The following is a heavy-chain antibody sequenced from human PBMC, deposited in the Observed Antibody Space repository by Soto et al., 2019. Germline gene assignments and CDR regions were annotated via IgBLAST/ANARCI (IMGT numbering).Heavy chain of an antibody. J-gene: IGHJ6*02. D-gene: IGHD6-13*01. CDR1: GDSVSSNSAA. CDR3: ARDTKSGIEAAGRMDV. V-gene: IGHV6-1*01. CDR2: TYYRSKWYN. Sequence: SQTLSLTCAISGDSVSSNSAAWNWIRQSPSRGLEWLGRTYYRSKWYNDYAVSVKSRITINPDTSKNQFSLQLNSVTPEDTAVYYCARDTKSGIEAAGRMDVWGQGTTVTVSS.